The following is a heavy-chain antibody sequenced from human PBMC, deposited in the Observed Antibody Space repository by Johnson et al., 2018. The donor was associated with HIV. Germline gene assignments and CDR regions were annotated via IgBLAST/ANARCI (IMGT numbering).Heavy chain of an antibody. J-gene: IGHJ3*02. D-gene: IGHD4-17*01. CDR1: RFTFSSNY. V-gene: IGHV3-66*01. CDR2: FYSGDST. CDR3: ARMTTTVSHHDAFDI. Sequence: VLLVESGGGVVKPGRSLRLSCAASRFTFSSNYMSWVRQAPGKGLEWVSTFYSGDSTYYADSVKGRFTISRDNSKNTLYLQMNSLRAEDTAVYYCARMTTTVSHHDAFDIWGQGTMVTVSS.